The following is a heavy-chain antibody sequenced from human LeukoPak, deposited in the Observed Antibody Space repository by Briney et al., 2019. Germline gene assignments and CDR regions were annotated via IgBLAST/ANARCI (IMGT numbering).Heavy chain of an antibody. V-gene: IGHV4-59*01. D-gene: IGHD2-8*01. CDR3: ARERMSGMDV. J-gene: IGHJ6*02. Sequence: SETLSLTCTVTGGSISSYYWSWIRQPRGKGMEWIGYIYYSGSTNYNPSIKSRVTISVDTSKNQFSLKLSSVTAADTAVYYCARERMSGMDVWGQGTTVTVSS. CDR2: IYYSGST. CDR1: GGSISSYY.